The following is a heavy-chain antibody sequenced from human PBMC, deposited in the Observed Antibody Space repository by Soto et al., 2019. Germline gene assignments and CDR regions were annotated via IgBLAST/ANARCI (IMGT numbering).Heavy chain of an antibody. Sequence: PSETLSLTCTVSGGSINSGSYYWSWIRQHPGKGLEWIGYISYSGSAHYNPSLRSRVFISVDTSRNQFSLKLRSVTAADTAVYYCARRRCTTTTCFDPWRQGTLVTVSS. D-gene: IGHD2-2*01. CDR2: ISYSGSA. V-gene: IGHV4-31*03. CDR3: ARRRCTTTTCFDP. J-gene: IGHJ5*02. CDR1: GGSINSGSYY.